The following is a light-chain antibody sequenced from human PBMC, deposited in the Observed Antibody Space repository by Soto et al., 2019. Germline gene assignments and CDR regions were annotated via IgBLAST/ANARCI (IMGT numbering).Light chain of an antibody. J-gene: IGKJ4*01. V-gene: IGKV1-33*01. Sequence: DIQMTQSPSSLSASVGDRVTITFQASQDISNYLNWYQQKPGKAPKLLIYDASNLETGVPSRFSGSGSGTAFTFTISSLQPEDIATYYCQQYDNLLSLTFGGGTKVEIK. CDR3: QQYDNLLSLT. CDR1: QDISNY. CDR2: DAS.